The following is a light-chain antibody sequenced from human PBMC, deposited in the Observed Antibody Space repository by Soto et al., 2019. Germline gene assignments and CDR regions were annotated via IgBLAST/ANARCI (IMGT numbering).Light chain of an antibody. Sequence: QPVLTQPPSVSGAPGQTITISCTGSSSNIGAGYDVHWYQQLPGRAPKLLIYGNNNRPSGVPDRFSGSKSGTSVSLAITGLRGEDEADYNCQSYDSSLTNAVFGGGTKLTVL. CDR2: GNN. CDR3: QSYDSSLTNAV. V-gene: IGLV1-40*01. CDR1: SSNIGAGYD. J-gene: IGLJ2*01.